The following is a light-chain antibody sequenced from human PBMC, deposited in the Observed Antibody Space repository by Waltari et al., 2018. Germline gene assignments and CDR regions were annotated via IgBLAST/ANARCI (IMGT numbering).Light chain of an antibody. J-gene: IGKJ1*01. CDR2: SAS. V-gene: IGKV1-39*01. CDR1: QSIGNY. CDR3: QETYSSPPST. Sequence: DIQVTQSPSSLSAPVGDRVSITCRASQSIGNYLNWYQHKTGKAPKLLIYSASSLQIGVPSRFSGSGSGTDFTLTITSLQPEDFATYYCQETYSSPPSTFGPGTKVESK.